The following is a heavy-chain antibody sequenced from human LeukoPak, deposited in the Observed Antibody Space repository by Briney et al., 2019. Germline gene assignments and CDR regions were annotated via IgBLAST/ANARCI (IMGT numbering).Heavy chain of an antibody. J-gene: IGHJ6*03. CDR3: ARSRYYYYYYMDV. V-gene: IGHV4-34*01. CDR2: IPHSGST. CDR1: GGSFSGYY. Sequence: SETLSLTCAVYGGSFSGYYWSWIRQPPGKGLECIGEIPHSGSTNYNPSLKSRVTISVDTSKNQFSLKLSSVTAADTAVYYCARSRYYYYYYMDVWGKGTTVTVSS. D-gene: IGHD1-14*01.